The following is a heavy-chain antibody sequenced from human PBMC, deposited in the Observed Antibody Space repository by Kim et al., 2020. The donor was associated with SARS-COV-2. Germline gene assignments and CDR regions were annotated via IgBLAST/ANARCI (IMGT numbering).Heavy chain of an antibody. V-gene: IGHV3-30*18. Sequence: GGSLRLSCVASGFTFNTYGMHWVRQAPGKGLEWVAIVSYDGSLTHYADSVKGRFTISRDNSKSTLDLQMNSLRVEDTAVYYCAKDRRPPQYSTSYYGMDVWGQGTTVTVSS. D-gene: IGHD6-13*01. J-gene: IGHJ6*02. CDR3: AKDRRPPQYSTSYYGMDV. CDR2: VSYDGSLT. CDR1: GFTFNTYG.